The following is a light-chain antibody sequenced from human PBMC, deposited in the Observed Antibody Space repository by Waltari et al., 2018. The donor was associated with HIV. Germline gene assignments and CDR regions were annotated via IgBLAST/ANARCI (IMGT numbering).Light chain of an antibody. CDR2: GNS. CDR1: SSNIGAGYD. J-gene: IGLJ2*01. V-gene: IGLV1-40*01. Sequence: PRSVSGAPGQRVTISCTGSSSNIGAGYDVHWYQQLPGTAPKLLIYGNSNRPSGVPDRFSGSKSGTSASLAITGLQAEDEADYYCQSYDSSLSGVVFGGGTKLTVL. CDR3: QSYDSSLSGVV.